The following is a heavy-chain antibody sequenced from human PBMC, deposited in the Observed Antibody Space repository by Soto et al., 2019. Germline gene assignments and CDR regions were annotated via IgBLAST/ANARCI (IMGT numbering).Heavy chain of an antibody. D-gene: IGHD1-26*01. V-gene: IGHV3-74*01. Sequence: GGSLRLSCAASGLTFSIYWMHWVRQAPGKGLVWVSRINTDGSTTNYADSVKGRFTISRDNAKNTLYLQMNSLRAEDTAVYYCARPYAGSYDSDHWGQGTLVTAPQ. CDR1: GLTFSIYW. CDR3: ARPYAGSYDSDH. CDR2: INTDGSTT. J-gene: IGHJ4*02.